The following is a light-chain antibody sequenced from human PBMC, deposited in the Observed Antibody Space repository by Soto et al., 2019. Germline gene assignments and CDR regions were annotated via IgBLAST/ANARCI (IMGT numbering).Light chain of an antibody. CDR3: QQYASSPYT. V-gene: IGKV3-20*01. Sequence: ETVLTQSPGTLSLSPGERATLSCRASQSVSSSYLAWYQQKPGQAPRLLIYGASRRATGIPDRFSGRESGTDFTLTITTLEPEDSAVYFCQQYASSPYTFGQGTQGGYQ. CDR1: QSVSSSY. J-gene: IGKJ2*01. CDR2: GAS.